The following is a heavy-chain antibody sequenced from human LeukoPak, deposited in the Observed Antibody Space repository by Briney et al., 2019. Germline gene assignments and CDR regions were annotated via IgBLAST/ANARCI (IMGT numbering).Heavy chain of an antibody. V-gene: IGHV3-23*01. CDR1: GLTFRNTA. CDR3: AIGGGISSPGH. Sequence: GGSLRLSCAASGLTFRNTAMSWVRQAPGKGLEWVSSISGSGGSTYYADFVRGRFSISRDNSKNTLSLQMNSLTAEDTAIYYCAIGGGISSPGHWGQGTLVTVSS. D-gene: IGHD6-13*01. CDR2: ISGSGGST. J-gene: IGHJ4*02.